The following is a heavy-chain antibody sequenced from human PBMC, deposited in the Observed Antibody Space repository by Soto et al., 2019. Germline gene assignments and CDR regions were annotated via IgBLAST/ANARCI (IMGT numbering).Heavy chain of an antibody. CDR2: FDPEDGET. J-gene: IGHJ3*02. D-gene: IGHD3-22*01. Sequence: GASVKVSCKVSGYTLTELSMHWVRQAPGKGLEWMGGFDPEDGETIYAQKFQGRVTMTEDTSTDTAYMELSSLRSEDTAVYYCATERPPTTYYYHRSGDYSPVIDAFDIWGRGTMGAVSS. CDR1: GYTLTELS. CDR3: ATERPPTTYYYHRSGDYSPVIDAFDI. V-gene: IGHV1-24*01.